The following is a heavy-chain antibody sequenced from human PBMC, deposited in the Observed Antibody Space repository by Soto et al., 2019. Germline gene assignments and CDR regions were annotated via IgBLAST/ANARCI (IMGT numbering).Heavy chain of an antibody. V-gene: IGHV4-4*02. J-gene: IGHJ5*01. CDR2: IKHTGDA. Sequence: QVHLQESGPGLVKPSETLSLTCAVSGDSIKTETWWSWLRQLPGTGLEWIGEIKHTGDANANPALRSRVSMSVDRTKNQFFLKLRSVSAADTAVYFCASEGRRHWFASWGQGTLVTVSS. CDR1: GDSIKTETW. CDR3: ASEGRRHWFAS.